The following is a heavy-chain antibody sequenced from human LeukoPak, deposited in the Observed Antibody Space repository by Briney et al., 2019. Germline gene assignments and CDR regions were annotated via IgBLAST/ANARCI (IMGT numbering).Heavy chain of an antibody. CDR1: GFTFSSYA. D-gene: IGHD1-26*01. V-gene: IGHV3-30-3*01. Sequence: PGRSLRLSCAASGFTFSSYAMHWVRQAPGKGLEWVAVISYDGSNEYYADSVKGRFTISRDNSKNTLYLQMNSLRAEDTAVYYCARSIVGATRGAFDNWGQGTMVTVSS. CDR2: ISYDGSNE. J-gene: IGHJ3*02. CDR3: ARSIVGATRGAFDN.